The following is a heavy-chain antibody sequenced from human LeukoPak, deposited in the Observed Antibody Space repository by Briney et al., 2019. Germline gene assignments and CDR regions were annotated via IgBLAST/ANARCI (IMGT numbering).Heavy chain of an antibody. V-gene: IGHV4-59*08. Sequence: SETLSLTCTVSGGSISSYYWSWIRQPPGKGLEWIGYIYYSGSTNYNPSLKSRVTISVDTSKNQFSLKLSSVTAADTAVYYCARHSLGYCSGGSCYRDAFDIWGQGTMVTVSS. J-gene: IGHJ3*02. D-gene: IGHD2-15*01. CDR2: IYYSGST. CDR3: ARHSLGYCSGGSCYRDAFDI. CDR1: GGSISSYY.